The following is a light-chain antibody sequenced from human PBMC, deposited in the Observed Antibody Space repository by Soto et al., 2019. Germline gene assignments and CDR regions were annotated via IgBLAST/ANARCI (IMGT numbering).Light chain of an antibody. CDR2: AAS. CDR1: QGIGNY. Sequence: DIQMTQSPSSLSASVGDRVTITCRASQGIGNYVAWYQQKPGKPPKLLIYAASTLQSGVPSRFSGSGSGTDFTLTINSLQPEDVATYSCQKYSSVPVFGPGTKVDIK. V-gene: IGKV1-27*01. CDR3: QKYSSVPV. J-gene: IGKJ3*01.